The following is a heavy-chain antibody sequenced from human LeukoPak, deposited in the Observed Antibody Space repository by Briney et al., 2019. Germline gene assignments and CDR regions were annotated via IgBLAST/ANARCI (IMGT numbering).Heavy chain of an antibody. CDR2: ISNSDNTI. D-gene: IGHD3-16*01. V-gene: IGHV3-48*03. J-gene: IGHJ4*02. CDR3: ARGHWGLDC. CDR1: GFTFSSYE. Sequence: GGSLRLSCAASGFTFSSYEMNWVRQAPGKGLEWVSYISNSDNTIYYADSVKGRFTISRDNAKNSLYLQMNSLRAEDTAVYYCARGHWGLDCWGQGTLVTVSS.